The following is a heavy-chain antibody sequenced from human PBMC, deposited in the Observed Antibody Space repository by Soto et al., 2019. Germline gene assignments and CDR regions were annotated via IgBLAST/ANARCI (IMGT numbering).Heavy chain of an antibody. CDR3: AKDLWLHAPSFDY. V-gene: IGHV3-21*04. J-gene: IGHJ4*02. CDR1: GFTFSSYS. CDR2: ISSSSSYI. Sequence: GGSLRLSCAASGFTFSSYSMNWVRQAPGKGLEWVSSISSSSSYIYYADSVKGRFTISRDNSKNTLYLQMNSLRAEDTAVYYCAKDLWLHAPSFDYWGQGTLVTVSS. D-gene: IGHD5-18*01.